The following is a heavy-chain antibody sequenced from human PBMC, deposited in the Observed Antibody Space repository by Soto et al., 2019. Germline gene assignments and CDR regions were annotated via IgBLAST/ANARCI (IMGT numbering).Heavy chain of an antibody. J-gene: IGHJ5*02. CDR3: XXXXXXXXXXXXP. Sequence: QVQLVQSGAEVKKPGASVKVSCKASGYTFTSYYMHWVRQAPGQGLEWMGIINPSGGSTSYAQKXXXXXXXXXXXXXXXXXXXXXXXXXXXXXXXXXXXXXXXXXXXXXPXGQGTLVTVSS. V-gene: IGHV1-46*01. CDR1: GYTFTSYY. CDR2: INPSGGST.